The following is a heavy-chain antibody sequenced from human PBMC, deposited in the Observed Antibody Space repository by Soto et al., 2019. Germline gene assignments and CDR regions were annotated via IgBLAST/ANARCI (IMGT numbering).Heavy chain of an antibody. CDR1: GGTFRSYS. V-gene: IGHV1-69*01. D-gene: IGHD3-22*01. J-gene: IGHJ6*02. CDR3: ARPDEGGYSSNHHYYYALDV. CDR2: IIPIFDIT. Sequence: QVQLVQSGAEVKKPGSSVKVSCKASGGTFRSYSISWVRQAPGQGLEWMGGIIPIFDITNYAQKFQGRVTITADESTGTASVELGSLVSDDTAVYYCARPDEGGYSSNHHYYYALDVWGQGTTVTV.